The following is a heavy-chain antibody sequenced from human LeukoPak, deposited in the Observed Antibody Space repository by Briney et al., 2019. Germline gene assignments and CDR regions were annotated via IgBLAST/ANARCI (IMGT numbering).Heavy chain of an antibody. CDR1: GFTFSSYA. CDR2: ISYDGSNK. V-gene: IGHV3-30-3*01. D-gene: IGHD3-10*01. CDR3: ARSTLLWFGIDY. Sequence: GGSLRLSCAASGFTFSSYAMHWVRQAPGKGLEWVAVISYDGSNKYYADSVKGRFTISRDNSKNTLYLQMNSLRAEDTAVYYCARSTLLWFGIDYWGQGTLVTVSS. J-gene: IGHJ4*02.